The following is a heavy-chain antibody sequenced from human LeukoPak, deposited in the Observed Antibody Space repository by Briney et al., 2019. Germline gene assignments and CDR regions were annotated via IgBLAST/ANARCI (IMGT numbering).Heavy chain of an antibody. J-gene: IGHJ4*02. V-gene: IGHV4-59*01. D-gene: IGHD2-8*02. CDR3: ARATTAYCTGGICPNFDV. CDR1: GGSITSYY. Sequence: SETLSLTCTVSGGSITSYYWNWIRQPPGKGLEWIGYIYDSGTTNFNPSLKSRVTMSVDASRNHFSLQLSSVTAADTALYYCARATTAYCTGGICPNFDVWGQGTLVTVSS. CDR2: IYDSGTT.